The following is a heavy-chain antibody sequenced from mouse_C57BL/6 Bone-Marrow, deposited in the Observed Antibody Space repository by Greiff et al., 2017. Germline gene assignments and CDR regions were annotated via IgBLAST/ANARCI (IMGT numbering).Heavy chain of an antibody. V-gene: IGHV1-69*01. D-gene: IGHD2-3*01. CDR3: ARPSYDGYAWYWDV. CDR1: GYTFTSYW. CDR2: IDPSNSYT. Sequence: QVQLQQPGAELVMPGASVKLSCKASGYTFTSYWMHWVKQRPGQGLEWIGEIDPSNSYTNYNHKFKGKSTLTVDKSSSTAYMQLSSLTSEDSAVYDCARPSYDGYAWYWDVCGTGTTVTVTA. J-gene: IGHJ1*03.